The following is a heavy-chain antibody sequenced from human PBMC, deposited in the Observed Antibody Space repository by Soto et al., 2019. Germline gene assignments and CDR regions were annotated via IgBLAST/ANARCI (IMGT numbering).Heavy chain of an antibody. V-gene: IGHV3-53*04. CDR1: GFTVSGNY. Sequence: GGSLRLSCAVSGFTVSGNYMSWVRQAPGKGLEWVSVLYSGGTTYYADSVKGRFTISRHNSNNTLFLQMDSLRVDDTAIYYCARPAWGLWFGYMDVWGKGTTVTVSS. CDR2: LYSGGTT. CDR3: ARPAWGLWFGYMDV. D-gene: IGHD3-10*01. J-gene: IGHJ6*03.